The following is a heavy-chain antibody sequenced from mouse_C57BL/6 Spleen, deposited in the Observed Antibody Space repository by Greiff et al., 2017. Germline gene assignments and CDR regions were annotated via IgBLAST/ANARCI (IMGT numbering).Heavy chain of an antibody. J-gene: IGHJ2*01. Sequence: VQLQESEGGLVQPGSSMKLSCTASGFTFSDYYMAWVRQVPEKGLEWVANINYDGSSTYYLDSLKSRFIISRDNAKNILYLQMSSLKSEDTATYYCARGRDYDFYFDYWGQGTTLTVSS. CDR1: GFTFSDYY. CDR2: INYDGSST. V-gene: IGHV5-16*01. D-gene: IGHD2-4*01. CDR3: ARGRDYDFYFDY.